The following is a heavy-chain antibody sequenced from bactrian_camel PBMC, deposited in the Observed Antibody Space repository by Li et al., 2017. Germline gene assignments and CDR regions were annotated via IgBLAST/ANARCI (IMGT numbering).Heavy chain of an antibody. CDR1: GYTYSSYC. CDR3: AAGCRGGIWNRARTRMKSDGYNY. D-gene: IGHD3*01. Sequence: HVQLVESGGGSVEAGGSLRLSCVASGYTYSSYCMGWFRQAPGKEREAVASFSTGDSDTYYADSVKGRFTISQDNAKNTLYLQMNSLKPEDTAMYFCAAGCRGGIWNRARTRMKSDGYNYWGQGTQVTVS. V-gene: IGHV3S6*01. J-gene: IGHJ4*01. CDR2: FSTGDSDT.